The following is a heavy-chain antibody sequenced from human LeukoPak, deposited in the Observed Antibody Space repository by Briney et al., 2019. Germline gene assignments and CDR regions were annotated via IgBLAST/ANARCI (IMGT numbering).Heavy chain of an antibody. CDR2: IYHSGST. Sequence: PSETLSLTCAVSGGSISSSNWWSWVRQPPGKGLEWIGEIYHSGSTNYNPSLKSRVTISVDTSKNQFSLKLSSVTAADTAVYYCARKYSSSWYVDYWGQGTLVTVSS. CDR3: ARKYSSSWYVDY. J-gene: IGHJ4*02. CDR1: GGSISSSNW. V-gene: IGHV4-4*02. D-gene: IGHD6-13*01.